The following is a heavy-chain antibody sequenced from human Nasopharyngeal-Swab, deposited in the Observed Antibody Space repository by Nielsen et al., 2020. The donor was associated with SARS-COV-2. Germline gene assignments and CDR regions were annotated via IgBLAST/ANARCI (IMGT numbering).Heavy chain of an antibody. Sequence: ASVKVSCKASGYTFTSYYMHWVRQAPGQGLEWMGIINPSGGSTSYAQKFQGRVTMTRDTSTSTVYMELSSLRSEDTAVYYCARGRVRDKERYNWFDPWGQGTLVTVSS. V-gene: IGHV1-46*01. D-gene: IGHD3-3*01. J-gene: IGHJ5*02. CDR2: INPSGGST. CDR1: GYTFTSYY. CDR3: ARGRVRDKERYNWFDP.